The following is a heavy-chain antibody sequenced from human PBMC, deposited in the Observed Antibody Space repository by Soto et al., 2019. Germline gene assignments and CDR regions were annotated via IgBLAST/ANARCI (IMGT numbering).Heavy chain of an antibody. Sequence: PSETLSLTCTVSGGSISSGDYYWSWIRQPPGKGLEWIGYIYYSGSTYYNPSLKSRVTISVDTSKNQFSLKLSSVTAADTAVYYCARDPLGSPANPEVNYGMDVWGQGTTVTVSS. D-gene: IGHD1-26*01. CDR1: GGSISSGDYY. V-gene: IGHV4-30-4*01. J-gene: IGHJ6*02. CDR3: ARDPLGSPANPEVNYGMDV. CDR2: IYYSGST.